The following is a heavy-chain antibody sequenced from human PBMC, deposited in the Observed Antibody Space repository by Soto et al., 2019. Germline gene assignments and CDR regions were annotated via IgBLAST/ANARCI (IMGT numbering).Heavy chain of an antibody. CDR1: GYSFTSYW. J-gene: IGHJ4*02. Sequence: PGESLKISCNGSGYSFTSYWISWVRQMPGKGLEWMGRIDPSDSYTNYSPSFQGHVTISADKSTSTAYLQWSSLKASDTAMYYCASFILTGSDYWGQGTLVTVSS. CDR2: IDPSDSYT. CDR3: ASFILTGSDY. V-gene: IGHV5-10-1*01. D-gene: IGHD3-9*01.